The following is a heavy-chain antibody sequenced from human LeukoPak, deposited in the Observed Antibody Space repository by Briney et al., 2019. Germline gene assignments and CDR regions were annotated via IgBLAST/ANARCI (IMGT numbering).Heavy chain of an antibody. CDR1: GYTFTGYY. V-gene: IGHV1-2*02. D-gene: IGHD3-9*01. J-gene: IGHJ4*02. CDR2: INPNSGGT. CDR3: ARPSKSYDILTGYYNVLGYFDY. Sequence: ASVKVSCKASGYTFTGYYMHWVRQAPGQGLEWMGWINPNSGGTNYAQKFQGRVTMTRDTSISTAYMELSRLRSDDTAVYYCARPSKSYDILTGYYNVLGYFDYWGQGTLVTVSS.